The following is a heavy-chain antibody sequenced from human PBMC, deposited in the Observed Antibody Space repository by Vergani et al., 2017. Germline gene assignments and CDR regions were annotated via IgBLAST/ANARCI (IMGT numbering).Heavy chain of an antibody. V-gene: IGHV3-23*01. CDR3: VKDAGSYENFFDS. D-gene: IGHD1-26*01. Sequence: EVQLLESGGSLKQPGGSVRLSCAASGFTFSTYAMHCVRQAPGKGLEWVSALTGGGGSTYYADSFKGRFIISRDNFRDTLYLQKNRLRREDTATYYCVKDAGSYENFFDSWRQGTLLTDSS. CDR2: LTGGGGST. J-gene: IGHJ4*02. CDR1: GFTFSTYA.